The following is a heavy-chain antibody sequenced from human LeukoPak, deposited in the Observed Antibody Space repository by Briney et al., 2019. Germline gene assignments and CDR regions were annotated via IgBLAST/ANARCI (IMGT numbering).Heavy chain of an antibody. Sequence: GGSLRLSCEASGFTFKYYGMHWVRQAPGKGLEWVANIKQDGSEKYYVDSVKGRFTISRDNAKNSLYLQMNSLRAEDTAVYYCARVGSGSYYPFGYWGQGTLVTVSP. J-gene: IGHJ4*02. CDR3: ARVGSGSYYPFGY. V-gene: IGHV3-7*01. CDR2: IKQDGSEK. CDR1: GFTFKYYG. D-gene: IGHD1-26*01.